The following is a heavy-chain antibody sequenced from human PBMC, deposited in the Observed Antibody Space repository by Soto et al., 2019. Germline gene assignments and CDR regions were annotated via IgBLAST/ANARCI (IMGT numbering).Heavy chain of an antibody. J-gene: IGHJ4*02. D-gene: IGHD4-17*01. Sequence: ASVKVSCKASGYTFTSYYMHWVRQAPGQGLEWMGIINPSGGSTSYAQKFQGRVTMTRDTSTSTVYMELSSLRSEDTAVYYCALIIYGDYTVDYWGQGTLVTVSS. CDR2: INPSGGST. V-gene: IGHV1-46*03. CDR1: GYTFTSYY. CDR3: ALIIYGDYTVDY.